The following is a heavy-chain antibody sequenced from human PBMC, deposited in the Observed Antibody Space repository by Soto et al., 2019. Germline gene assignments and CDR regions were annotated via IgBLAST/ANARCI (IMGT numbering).Heavy chain of an antibody. CDR2: TKNTANRYTT. CDR3: TRVRLGSSRSSDS. CDR1: GFTFSDHY. V-gene: IGHV3-72*01. Sequence: EVQLVESGVGLVQPKGPLSLSCAASGFTFSDHYMDWVRQAPGKGLEWFGRTKNTANRYTTEYAAPVKGRCIISRDDTKNAVFLQMYRLKTDDTAVYYWTRVRLGSSRSSDSWGQGILVTVSS. D-gene: IGHD6-19*01. J-gene: IGHJ4*02.